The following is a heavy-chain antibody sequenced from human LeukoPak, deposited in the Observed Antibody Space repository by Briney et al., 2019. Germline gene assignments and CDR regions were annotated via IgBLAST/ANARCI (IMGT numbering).Heavy chain of an antibody. Sequence: ASVKVSCKASGYTFTSYGISWVRQAPGQGLEWMGWIGAYTGNTNYAQNLQGRVSMTTDTSTRTAYMELRSLTSDDTAVYYCARDSTGYYGYWGQGTLVTVSS. J-gene: IGHJ4*02. V-gene: IGHV1-18*01. D-gene: IGHD3-22*01. CDR3: ARDSTGYYGY. CDR2: IGAYTGNT. CDR1: GYTFTSYG.